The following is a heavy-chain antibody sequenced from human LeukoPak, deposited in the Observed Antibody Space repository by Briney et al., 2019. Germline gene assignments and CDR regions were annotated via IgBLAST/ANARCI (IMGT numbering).Heavy chain of an antibody. CDR3: AKATTVVNLRYYYYGMDV. Sequence: GRSLRLSCAASGFTFSNYAMHWARQAPGKGLEWVAFISHDSSNRCHADSVKGRFTISRDNSKNTLYLQMNSLTDEVTAVYYCAKATTVVNLRYYYYGMDVWGQGTTVTVSS. D-gene: IGHD4-23*01. CDR1: GFTFSNYA. J-gene: IGHJ6*02. CDR2: ISHDSSNR. V-gene: IGHV3-30-3*01.